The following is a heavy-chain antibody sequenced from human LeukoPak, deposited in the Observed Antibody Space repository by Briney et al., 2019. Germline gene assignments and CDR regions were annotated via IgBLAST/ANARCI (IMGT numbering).Heavy chain of an antibody. CDR3: ARGEGVTIFGPLGY. Sequence: PGRSLRLSCAASGFTFSSYAMHWVRQAPGKGLEWVAVISYDGSNKYYADSVKGRFTISRDNSKNTLYLQMNSLRAEDTAVYYCARGEGVTIFGPLGYWGQGTLVTVSS. CDR1: GFTFSSYA. D-gene: IGHD3-3*01. CDR2: ISYDGSNK. J-gene: IGHJ4*02. V-gene: IGHV3-30-3*01.